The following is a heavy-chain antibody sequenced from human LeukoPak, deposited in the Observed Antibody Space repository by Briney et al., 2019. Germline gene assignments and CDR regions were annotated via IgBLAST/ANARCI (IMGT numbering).Heavy chain of an antibody. J-gene: IGHJ6*03. Sequence: PSETLSLTCTVSGGSISSYYWSWIRQPPGKGLEGIGYIYYSGSTNYNPSLKSRVTISVDTSKNQFSLKLSSVTAADTAVYYCARRVVVVPAASYYYYYYYMDVWGKGTTVTVSS. CDR3: ARRVVVVPAASYYYYYYYMDV. CDR1: GGSISSYY. V-gene: IGHV4-59*08. D-gene: IGHD2-2*01. CDR2: IYYSGST.